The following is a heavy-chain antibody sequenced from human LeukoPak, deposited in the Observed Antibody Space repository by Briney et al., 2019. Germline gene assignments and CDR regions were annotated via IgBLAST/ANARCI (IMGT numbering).Heavy chain of an antibody. Sequence: PGRSLRLSCAASGFTFSSYGMHWVRQAPGKGLEWVAVIWYDGSNKYYADSVKGRFTISRDNSKNTLYLQMNSLRAEDTAVYYCARDLPYYYDSSDDAFDIWGQGTMVTVSS. CDR3: ARDLPYYYDSSDDAFDI. V-gene: IGHV3-33*01. CDR1: GFTFSSYG. CDR2: IWYDGSNK. D-gene: IGHD3-22*01. J-gene: IGHJ3*02.